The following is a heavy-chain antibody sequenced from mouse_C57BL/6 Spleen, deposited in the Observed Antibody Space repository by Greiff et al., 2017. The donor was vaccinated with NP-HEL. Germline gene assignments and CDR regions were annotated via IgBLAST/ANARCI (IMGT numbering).Heavy chain of an antibody. V-gene: IGHV1-80*01. CDR1: GYAFSSYW. CDR2: IYPGDGDT. D-gene: IGHD1-1*01. CDR3: ARSKDYYGSSSFDY. Sequence: QVQLKESGAELVKPGASVKISCKASGYAFSSYWMNWVKQRPGKGLEWIGQIYPGDGDTNYNGKFKGKATLTADKSSSTAYMQLSSLTSEDSAVYFCARSKDYYGSSSFDYWGQGTTLTVSS. J-gene: IGHJ2*01.